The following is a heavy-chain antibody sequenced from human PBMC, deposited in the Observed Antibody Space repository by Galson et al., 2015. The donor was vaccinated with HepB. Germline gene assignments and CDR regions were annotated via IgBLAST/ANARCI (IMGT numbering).Heavy chain of an antibody. V-gene: IGHV3-7*03. CDR1: GFTFSSYW. CDR3: ARRDYIFTVTTWNDAFDI. J-gene: IGHJ3*02. CDR2: IKQDGSEK. Sequence: SLRLSCAASGFTFSSYWMSWVRQAPGKGLEWVANIKQDGSEKYYVDSVKGRFTISRDNAKNSLYLQMNSLRAEDTAVYYCARRDYIFTVTTWNDAFDIWGQGTMVTVSS. D-gene: IGHD4-17*01.